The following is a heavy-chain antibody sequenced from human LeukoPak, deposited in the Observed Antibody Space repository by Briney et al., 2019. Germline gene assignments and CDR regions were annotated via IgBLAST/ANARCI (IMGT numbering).Heavy chain of an antibody. CDR1: GFTVSGNH. V-gene: IGHV3-66*01. CDR2: IESSGDM. CDR3: ARATYNRYLFFDP. Sequence: PGGSLRLSCAASGFTVSGNHMSWVRQSPEKGLEWVAIIESSGDMVYANSVKGRFTISRDNSKNTVSLQLNSLRAEDTAMYYCARATYNRYLFFDPWGRGTLVTVSS. D-gene: IGHD1-14*01. J-gene: IGHJ2*01.